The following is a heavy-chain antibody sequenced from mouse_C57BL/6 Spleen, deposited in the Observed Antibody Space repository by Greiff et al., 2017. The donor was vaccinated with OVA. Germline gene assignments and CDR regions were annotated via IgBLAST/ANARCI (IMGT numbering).Heavy chain of an antibody. CDR2: ISGGGGNT. CDR1: GFTFSSYT. Sequence: EVMLVESGGGLVKPGGSLKLSCAASGFTFSSYTMSWVRQTPEKRLEWVATISGGGGNTYYPDSVKGRVTISRDNAKNTLYLQMSSLRAEDTALYYCARQVYYDYYYYAMDYWGQGTSVTVSS. D-gene: IGHD2-4*01. CDR3: ARQVYYDYYYYAMDY. J-gene: IGHJ4*01. V-gene: IGHV5-9*01.